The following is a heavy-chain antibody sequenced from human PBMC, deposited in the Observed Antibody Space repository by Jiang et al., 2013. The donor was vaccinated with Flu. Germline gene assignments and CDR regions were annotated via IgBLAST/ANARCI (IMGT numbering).Heavy chain of an antibody. D-gene: IGHD4-17*01. CDR3: ARGAEDYGDYSSYGMDV. CDR1: GGSISSSNW. Sequence: GPGLVKPSGTLSLTCAVSGGSISSSNWWSWVRQPPGKGLEWIGEIYHSGSTNYNPSLKSRVTISVDKSKNQFSLKLSSVTAADTAVYYRARGAEDYGDYSSYGMDVWGQGTTVTVSS. V-gene: IGHV4-4*02. J-gene: IGHJ6*02. CDR2: IYHSGST.